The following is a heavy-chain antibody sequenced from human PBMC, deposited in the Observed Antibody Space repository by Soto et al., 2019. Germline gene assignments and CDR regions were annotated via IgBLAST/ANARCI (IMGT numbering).Heavy chain of an antibody. CDR3: ARVGGFGATTIDY. D-gene: IGHD3-10*01. CDR2: IYYSGST. J-gene: IGHJ4*02. CDR1: GGSISSGDYY. V-gene: IGHV4-30-4*01. Sequence: SETQSLTCTVSGGSISSGDYYWSWIRQPPGKGLEWIGYIYYSGSTYYNPSLKGRVTISVDTSKNQFSLKLSSVTAADTAVYYCARVGGFGATTIDYWGQGTLVTVSS.